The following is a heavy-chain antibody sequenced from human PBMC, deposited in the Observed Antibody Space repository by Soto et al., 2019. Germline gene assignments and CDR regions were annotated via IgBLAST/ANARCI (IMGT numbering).Heavy chain of an antibody. CDR3: ARDVVGDYDFWSGYQHHAFDI. CDR1: GYTFTSYC. Sequence: GASVKVSCKGSGYTFTSYCISWVRQAPGQGLEWMGWISAYNGNTNYAQKLQGRVTMTTDTSTSTAYMELRSLRSDDTAVYYCARDVVGDYDFWSGYQHHAFDIWGQGTMVTVSS. J-gene: IGHJ3*02. V-gene: IGHV1-18*04. CDR2: ISAYNGNT. D-gene: IGHD3-3*01.